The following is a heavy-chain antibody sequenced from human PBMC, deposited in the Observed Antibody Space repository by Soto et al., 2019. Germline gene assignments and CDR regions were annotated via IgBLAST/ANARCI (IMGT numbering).Heavy chain of an antibody. CDR1: GFTFSSYD. Sequence: PGGSLRLSCAASGFTFSSYDMHWVRQVTGKGLEWVSTFGSSGDTYYPGSLKGRFTISRENVKISLYLQMNSLRAEDTAVYYCARGGASHNSGYYYFGLWGQGTLVTVSS. D-gene: IGHD3-22*01. CDR2: FGSSGDT. V-gene: IGHV3-13*04. J-gene: IGHJ4*02. CDR3: ARGGASHNSGYYYFGL.